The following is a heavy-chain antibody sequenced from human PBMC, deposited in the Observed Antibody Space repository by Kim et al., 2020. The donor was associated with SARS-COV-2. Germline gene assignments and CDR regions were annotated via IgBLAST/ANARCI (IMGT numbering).Heavy chain of an antibody. Sequence: GGSLRLSCAASGFTFSSYSMNWVRQAPGKGLEWVSYISSSSSTIYYADSVKGRFTISRDNAKNSLYLQMNSLRAEDTAVYYCARRALAAAGPAAGYYFDCWGQGTLVTVSS. CDR2: ISSSSSTI. CDR3: ARRALAAAGPAAGYYFDC. D-gene: IGHD6-13*01. J-gene: IGHJ4*02. V-gene: IGHV3-48*04. CDR1: GFTFSSYS.